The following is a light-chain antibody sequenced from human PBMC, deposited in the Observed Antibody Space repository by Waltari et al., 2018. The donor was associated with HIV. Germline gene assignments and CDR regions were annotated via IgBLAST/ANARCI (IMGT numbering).Light chain of an antibody. CDR3: CSYAGSDTSVV. Sequence: QSALTQPASVSGSPGQSVTISCAGSNSDVGSYDLVSWYQHHPGKAPKRRMYEVTKRPAGVSNRFSGTKAGNTASLIISGRQAEDEADYYCCSYAGSDTSVVFGGGTKLTGL. V-gene: IGLV2-23*02. J-gene: IGLJ2*01. CDR1: NSDVGSYDL. CDR2: EVT.